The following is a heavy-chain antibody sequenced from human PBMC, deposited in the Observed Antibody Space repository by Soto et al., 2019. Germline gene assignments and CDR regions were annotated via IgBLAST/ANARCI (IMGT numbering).Heavy chain of an antibody. CDR3: ASDAFSSSWYKYYYYGMGV. V-gene: IGHV1-2*02. CDR1: GYTFTGYY. Sequence: ASVKVSCKASGYTFTGYYMHWVRQAPGQGLEWMGWINPNSGGTNYAQKFQGRVTMTRDTSISTAYMELSRLRSDDTAVYYCASDAFSSSWYKYYYYGMGVWGQGTTVTVSS. CDR2: INPNSGGT. J-gene: IGHJ6*02. D-gene: IGHD6-13*01.